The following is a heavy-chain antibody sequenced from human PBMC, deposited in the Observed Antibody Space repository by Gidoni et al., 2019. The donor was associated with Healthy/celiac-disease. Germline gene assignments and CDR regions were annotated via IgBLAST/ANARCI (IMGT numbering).Heavy chain of an antibody. CDR2: IKQDGSEK. D-gene: IGHD3-9*01. V-gene: IGHV3-7*05. CDR3: ARDGDYDILTGYYWAFDI. CDR1: GFTFSSYW. Sequence: EVQLVESGGGLVQPGGSLRLSCAASGFTFSSYWMSWVRQAPGKGLEWVANIKQDGSEKYYVDSVKGRFTISRDNAKNSLYLQMNSLRAEDTAVYYCARDGDYDILTGYYWAFDIWGQGTMVTVSS. J-gene: IGHJ3*02.